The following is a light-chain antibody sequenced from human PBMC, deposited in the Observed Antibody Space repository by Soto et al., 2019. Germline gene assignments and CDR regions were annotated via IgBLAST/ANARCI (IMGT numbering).Light chain of an antibody. CDR2: AAS. Sequence: DIQMTQAPSSLSAYVGDRVTITCRASQSISSYFNCYQQKPGKAPKLLIYAASSFQSGVPSRFSGSGTGTAFTLTISRLQHEDFATYYCQLSYRTPRGFTVGPGTKVDIK. J-gene: IGKJ3*01. CDR1: QSISSY. V-gene: IGKV1-39*01. CDR3: QLSYRTPRGFT.